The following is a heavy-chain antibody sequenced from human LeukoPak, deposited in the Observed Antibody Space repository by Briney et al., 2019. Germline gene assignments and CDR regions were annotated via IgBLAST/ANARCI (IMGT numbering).Heavy chain of an antibody. J-gene: IGHJ4*02. CDR2: ISGSGGST. V-gene: IGHV3-23*01. CDR1: GFTFSSYA. Sequence: GSLRLSCAASGFTFSSYAMSWVRQAPGKGLEWVSAISGSGGSTYYADSVKGRFTISRDNSKNTLYLQMNSLRAEDTAVYYCAKPMYYYDSSGYYTTNQYYFDYWGQGTLVTVSS. D-gene: IGHD3-22*01. CDR3: AKPMYYYDSSGYYTTNQYYFDY.